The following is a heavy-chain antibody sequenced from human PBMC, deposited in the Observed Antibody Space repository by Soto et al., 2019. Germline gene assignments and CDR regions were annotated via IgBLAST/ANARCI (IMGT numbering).Heavy chain of an antibody. CDR1: GFTFSSYA. J-gene: IGHJ4*02. CDR2: ISYDGSNK. Sequence: QVQLVESGGGVVQPGRSLRLSCAASGFTFSSYAMHWVRQAPGKGLEWVAVISYDGSNKYYADSVKGRFTISRDNSKNALYLQMNRLRAEDTAVYYCARDGSYGDYWGQGTLVTVSS. D-gene: IGHD5-18*01. V-gene: IGHV3-30-3*01. CDR3: ARDGSYGDY.